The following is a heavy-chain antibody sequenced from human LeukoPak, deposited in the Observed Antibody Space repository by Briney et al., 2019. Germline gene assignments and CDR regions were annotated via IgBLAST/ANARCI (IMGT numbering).Heavy chain of an antibody. V-gene: IGHV3-23*01. CDR3: ARRSLDGH. Sequence: GGSLRLSCAASGFTFSSYGMNWVRQAPGKGPEWVSGITSGDSAYYADSVKGRFTISRDNSKNTLFLQMNSLRAEDTAVYYCARRSLDGHWGQGTLVTVSS. CDR2: ITSGDSA. CDR1: GFTFSSYG. J-gene: IGHJ4*02. D-gene: IGHD3/OR15-3a*01.